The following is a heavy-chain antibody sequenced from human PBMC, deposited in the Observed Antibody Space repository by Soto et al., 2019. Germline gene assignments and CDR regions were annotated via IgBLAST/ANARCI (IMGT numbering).Heavy chain of an antibody. CDR2: ISAYNGNT. V-gene: IGHV1-18*01. J-gene: IGHJ3*02. CDR3: ARDEMRSGPDAFDI. D-gene: IGHD6-19*01. Sequence: GASVKVSCKVSGYTFASYGISWVRQAPGQGLEWMGWISAYNGNTNYAQKLQGRVTMTTDTSTSTAYMELRSLRSDDTAVYYCARDEMRSGPDAFDIWGQGTMVTVSS. CDR1: GYTFASYG.